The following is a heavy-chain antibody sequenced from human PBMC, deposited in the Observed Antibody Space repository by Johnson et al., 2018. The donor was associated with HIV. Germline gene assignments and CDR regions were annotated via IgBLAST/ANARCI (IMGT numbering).Heavy chain of an antibody. CDR3: ARDGPWLQAQRDAFDI. Sequence: VQLVESGGGVVQPGRSLRLSCLASGFTFSSYWMSWVRQAPGKGLEWVANIKQDGGEKYYVDSVKGRFTISRDNAKKSLYLQMNSLRAEDTAVYYCARDGPWLQAQRDAFDIWGQGTMVTVSS. V-gene: IGHV3-7*01. CDR2: IKQDGGEK. J-gene: IGHJ3*02. CDR1: GFTFSSYW. D-gene: IGHD5-24*01.